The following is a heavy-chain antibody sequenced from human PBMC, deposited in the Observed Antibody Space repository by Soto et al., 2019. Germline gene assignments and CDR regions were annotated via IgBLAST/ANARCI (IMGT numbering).Heavy chain of an antibody. CDR1: GFTFSDYY. J-gene: IGHJ4*02. D-gene: IGHD5-12*01. CDR3: ARDYILATNIDY. V-gene: IGHV3-11*01. Sequence: GGSLRLSCAASGFTFSDYYMTWIRQAPGKGLEWVSYISSSGTTIYYADSVKGRFTISRDNAKNSLYLQMNSLRAEDTAVYYCARDYILATNIDYWGQGTLVTVSS. CDR2: ISSSGTTI.